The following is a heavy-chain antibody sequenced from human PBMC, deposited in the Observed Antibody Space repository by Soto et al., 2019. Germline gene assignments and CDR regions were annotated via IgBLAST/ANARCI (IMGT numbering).Heavy chain of an antibody. CDR2: ISYDGSNK. CDR1: VFTFSSYA. CDR3: ARSIAYYYDSSGYYSGDFFDY. D-gene: IGHD3-22*01. V-gene: IGHV3-30-3*01. J-gene: IGHJ4*02. Sequence: GGSLRLSCAASVFTFSSYAMHWVRQAPGKGLEWVAVISYDGSNKYYADSVKGRLTISRDNSKNTLYLQMNSLRAEDTAVYYCARSIAYYYDSSGYYSGDFFDYWGQGTLVTVSS.